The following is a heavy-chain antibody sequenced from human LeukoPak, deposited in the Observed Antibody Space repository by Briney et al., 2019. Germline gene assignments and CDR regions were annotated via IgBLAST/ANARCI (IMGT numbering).Heavy chain of an antibody. V-gene: IGHV3-74*01. CDR2: INSDGSST. Sequence: PGGSLRLSCAATGFTFSSYWMHWVRQAPGKGLVWVSRINSDGSSTSYADSVKGRFTISRDNAKNTLYLQMNSLRAEDTAVYYCVRVDVSMDSSGLWGQGTLVTVSS. CDR1: GFTFSSYW. CDR3: VRVDVSMDSSGL. D-gene: IGHD3-22*01. J-gene: IGHJ4*02.